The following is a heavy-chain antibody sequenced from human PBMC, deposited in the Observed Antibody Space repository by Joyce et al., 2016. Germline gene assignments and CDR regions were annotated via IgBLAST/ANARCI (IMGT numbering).Heavy chain of an antibody. V-gene: IGHV3-23*01. CDR1: GFTFSSYA. D-gene: IGHD3-16*02. CDR3: AKALSPYYDYIWGSYLDAFDI. J-gene: IGHJ3*02. Sequence: EVQLLESGGGLVQPGGSLRLSCAASGFTFSSYARSWVRQAPGKGLEWVSAISGSGTSTYYADSVKGRFTISRDNSKNTLYLQMNSLRAEDTAVYYCAKALSPYYDYIWGSYLDAFDIWGQGTMVTVSS. CDR2: ISGSGTST.